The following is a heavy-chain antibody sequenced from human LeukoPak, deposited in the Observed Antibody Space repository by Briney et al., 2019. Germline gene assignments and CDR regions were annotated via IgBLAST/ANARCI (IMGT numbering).Heavy chain of an antibody. CDR1: GYTFTGYY. V-gene: IGHV1-2*02. CDR3: ARESTVTVLIAFDI. J-gene: IGHJ3*02. CDR2: INPNSGGT. D-gene: IGHD4-17*01. Sequence: ASVKVSCKASGYTFTGYYMHWVRQAPGQGLEWMGWINPNSGGTNYAQKFQGRVTMTRDTSISTAYMELSRLRSDDTAVYYCARESTVTVLIAFDIWGQGTMVTASS.